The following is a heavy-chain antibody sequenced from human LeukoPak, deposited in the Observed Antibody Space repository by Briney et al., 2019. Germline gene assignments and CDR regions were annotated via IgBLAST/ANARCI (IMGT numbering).Heavy chain of an antibody. Sequence: KASETLSLTCTVSGGSISSSSYYWGWIRQPPGKGLEWIGSIYYSGSTYYNPSLKSRVTISVDTSKNQFSLKLSSVTAADTAVYYCARARIAAARGTDYWGQGTLVIVSS. CDR1: GGSISSSSYY. J-gene: IGHJ4*02. CDR2: IYYSGST. D-gene: IGHD6-13*01. V-gene: IGHV4-39*01. CDR3: ARARIAAARGTDY.